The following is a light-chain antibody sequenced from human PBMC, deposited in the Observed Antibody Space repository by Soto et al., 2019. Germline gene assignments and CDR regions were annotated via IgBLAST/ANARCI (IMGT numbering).Light chain of an antibody. CDR1: KNDVGFYDF. Sequence: SALAQPSSASGSPGQSVTISCTGTKNDVGFYDFVSWYQHHPGKAPRLIIYEVVQRPSGVPDRFSGSKSGNTASLTVSGLQAADEADYFCKSYAGSNTYVFGSGTKV. V-gene: IGLV2-8*01. CDR3: KSYAGSNTYV. J-gene: IGLJ1*01. CDR2: EVV.